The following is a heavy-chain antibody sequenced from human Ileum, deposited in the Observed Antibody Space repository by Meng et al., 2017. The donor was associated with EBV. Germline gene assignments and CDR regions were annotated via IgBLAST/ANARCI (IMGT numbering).Heavy chain of an antibody. V-gene: IGHV4-59*01. J-gene: IGHJ4*02. Sequence: VQLQESGPGLVWASGILSLPCDVSGVSISVKYRSWIRQSPVKGLEWIGFFYEGTTNYNPSLKSRVTIAAGPANNQISLRLSSVTSADTAVYYCAKGGQWDPLDSWGRGILVTVSS. CDR3: AKGGQWDPLDS. D-gene: IGHD1-26*01. CDR1: GVSISVKY. CDR2: FYEGTT.